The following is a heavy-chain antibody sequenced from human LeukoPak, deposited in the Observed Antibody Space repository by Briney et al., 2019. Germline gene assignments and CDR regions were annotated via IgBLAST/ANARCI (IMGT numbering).Heavy chain of an antibody. V-gene: IGHV1-8*03. D-gene: IGHD3-10*01. Sequence: ASVKVSCKASGYTFTSYDINWVRQATGQGLEWMGWMNPNSGNTCYAQKFQGRVTITRNTSISTAYMELSSLRSEDTAVYYCARRSAGSSGSSFDYWGQGTLVTVSS. CDR3: ARRSAGSSGSSFDY. J-gene: IGHJ4*02. CDR1: GYTFTSYD. CDR2: MNPNSGNT.